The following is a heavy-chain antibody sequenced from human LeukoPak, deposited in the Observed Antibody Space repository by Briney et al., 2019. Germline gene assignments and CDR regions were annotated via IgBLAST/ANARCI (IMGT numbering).Heavy chain of an antibody. Sequence: SETLSLTCTVSGGSINSYYWSWIRQPPGKGLEWIGYIYYSGSTNYNPSLKSRVTISVDTSKNQFSLKLSSVTAADTAVYYCARGGSGYYDSSGYHKSLYYFDYWGQGTLVTVSS. CDR1: GGSINSYY. V-gene: IGHV4-59*01. CDR3: ARGGSGYYDSSGYHKSLYYFDY. J-gene: IGHJ4*02. D-gene: IGHD3-22*01. CDR2: IYYSGST.